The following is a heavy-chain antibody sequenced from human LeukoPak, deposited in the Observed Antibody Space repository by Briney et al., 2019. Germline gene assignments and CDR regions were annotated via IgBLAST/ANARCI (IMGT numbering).Heavy chain of an antibody. CDR2: IYYSGST. CDR3: ARDSSRSLDY. J-gene: IGHJ4*02. Sequence: SETLSLTCTVSGGSISSHYWSWIRQPPGKGLEWIGYIYYSGSTNYIPSLKSRVTISVDTSKNQFSLKLSSVTAADTAVYYCARDSSRSLDYWGQGTLVTVSS. CDR1: GGSISSHY. V-gene: IGHV4-59*11. D-gene: IGHD6-13*01.